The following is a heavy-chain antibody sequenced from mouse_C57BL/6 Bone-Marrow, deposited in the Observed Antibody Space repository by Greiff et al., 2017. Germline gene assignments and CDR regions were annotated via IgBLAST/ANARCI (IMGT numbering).Heavy chain of an antibody. Sequence: EVQLQQSGPVLVKPGASVKMSCKASGYTFTDYYMNWVKQSHGKSLEWIGVINPYNGGTSYNQKFKGKATLTVDKSSSTAYMELNSLTSEDSAVYYCAHILLRRGFAYWGQGTLVTVSA. J-gene: IGHJ3*01. CDR1: GYTFTDYY. D-gene: IGHD1-1*01. V-gene: IGHV1-19*01. CDR3: AHILLRRGFAY. CDR2: INPYNGGT.